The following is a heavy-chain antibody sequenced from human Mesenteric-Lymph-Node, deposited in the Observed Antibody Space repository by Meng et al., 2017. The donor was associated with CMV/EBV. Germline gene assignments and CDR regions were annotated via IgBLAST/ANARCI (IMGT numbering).Heavy chain of an antibody. V-gene: IGHV5-51*01. CDR2: IYPGDSDT. Sequence: YSFTSYWIGWVRQMPGKGLEWMGIIYPGDSDTRYSPSFQGQVTISADKSISTAYLQWSSLKASDTAMYYCARYSDGSGSYSSRAFDIWGQGTMVTVSS. J-gene: IGHJ3*02. D-gene: IGHD3-10*01. CDR1: YSFTSYW. CDR3: ARYSDGSGSYSSRAFDI.